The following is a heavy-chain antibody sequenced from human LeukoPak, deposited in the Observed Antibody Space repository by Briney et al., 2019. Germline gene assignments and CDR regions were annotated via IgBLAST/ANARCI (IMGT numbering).Heavy chain of an antibody. CDR3: ARGLGGHYDIYWGTPDAFDI. Sequence: GGSLRLSCAASGFTFSSYAMSWVRQAPGKGLEWVSAISGSGGSAYYADSVKGRFTISRDNSKNTLYLQMNSLRADDTAVYYCARGLGGHYDIYWGTPDAFDIWGQGTMATVSS. J-gene: IGHJ3*02. CDR2: ISGSGGSA. V-gene: IGHV3-23*01. CDR1: GFTFSSYA. D-gene: IGHD3-9*01.